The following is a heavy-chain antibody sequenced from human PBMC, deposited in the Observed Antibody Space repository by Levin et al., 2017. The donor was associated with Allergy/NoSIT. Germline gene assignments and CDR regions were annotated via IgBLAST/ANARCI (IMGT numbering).Heavy chain of an antibody. V-gene: IGHV4-61*03. CDR3: ARDRIVSGGNDYYYGMDV. CDR1: GGSVSSGTYY. D-gene: IGHD5/OR15-5a*01. J-gene: IGHJ6*02. Sequence: SETLSLTCSVSGGSVSSGTYYWSWIRRPPGKGLEWIGYISYRGVTKYNPSLKSRVTISVDTSKNDFSLKVTSVTAADTAVYYCARDRIVSGGNDYYYGMDVWGQGTTVIVSS. CDR2: ISYRGVT.